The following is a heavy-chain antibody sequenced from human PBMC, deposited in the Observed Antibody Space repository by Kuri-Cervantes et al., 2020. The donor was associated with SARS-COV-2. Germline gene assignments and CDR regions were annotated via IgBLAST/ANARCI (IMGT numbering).Heavy chain of an antibody. Sequence: ASVKVSCKASGCTFTGYYMHWVRQAPGQGLEWMGWINPNSGGTNYAQKFQGRVTMTRDTSISTAYMELSRLRSDDTAVYYCARGGFTMIVVVKDAFDIWGQGTMVTVSS. CDR3: ARGGFTMIVVVKDAFDI. D-gene: IGHD3-22*01. CDR1: GCTFTGYY. V-gene: IGHV1-2*02. CDR2: INPNSGGT. J-gene: IGHJ3*02.